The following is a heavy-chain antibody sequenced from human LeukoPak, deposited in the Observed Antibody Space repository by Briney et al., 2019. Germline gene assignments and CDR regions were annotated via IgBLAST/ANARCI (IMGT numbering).Heavy chain of an antibody. CDR3: ATPRTGYYDSSYYFDY. CDR1: GYTLTELS. J-gene: IGHJ4*02. CDR2: FDPEDGET. V-gene: IGHV1-24*01. D-gene: IGHD3-22*01. Sequence: GASVKVSCKVSGYTLTELSMHWVRQAPGKGLEWMGGFDPEDGETIYAQKFQGRVTMTEDTSTDTAYMELSSLRSEDTAVYYCATPRTGYYDSSYYFDYWGQGTLVTVSS.